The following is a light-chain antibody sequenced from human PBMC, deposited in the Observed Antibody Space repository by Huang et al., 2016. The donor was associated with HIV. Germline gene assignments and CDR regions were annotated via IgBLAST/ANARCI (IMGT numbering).Light chain of an antibody. Sequence: IQMTQSPTSLSASVGDRVSIACRASQSISTYLNCYQQKPGKAPKLLSSSASALHSGVPSRFSGSGSGTDFTLTIRGLQLDDFATYYCQQSYSALSSFGPGTRL. J-gene: IGKJ5*01. CDR3: QQSYSALSS. CDR2: SAS. CDR1: QSISTY. V-gene: IGKV1-39*01.